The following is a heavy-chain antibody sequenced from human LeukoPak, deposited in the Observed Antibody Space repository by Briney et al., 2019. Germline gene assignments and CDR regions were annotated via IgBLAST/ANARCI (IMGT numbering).Heavy chain of an antibody. CDR3: ARVSYCSGGSCTYFDH. D-gene: IGHD2-15*01. CDR1: EFTFGNYG. CDR2: IDSSNKYM. J-gene: IGHJ4*02. V-gene: IGHV3-21*06. Sequence: GGSLRLSCAASEFTFGNYGMTWVRQAPGKGLEWVSSIDSSNKYMYYADSLKGRFTISRDNAQNSLYLQMNSLRAEDTAVYYCARVSYCSGGSCTYFDHWGQGTLATVSS.